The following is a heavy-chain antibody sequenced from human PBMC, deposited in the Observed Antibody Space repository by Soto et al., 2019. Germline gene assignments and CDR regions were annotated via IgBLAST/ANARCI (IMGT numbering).Heavy chain of an antibody. D-gene: IGHD3-3*01. CDR1: GFTFSSYA. V-gene: IGHV3-23*01. CDR2: ISGSGGST. Sequence: EVQLLESGGGLVQPGGSLRLSCAASGFTFSSYAMSWVRQAPGKGLEWVSAISGSGGSTYYADSVKGRFTISRDNSKNTLYLQMNSLRAEDTAVYYCAKGGGDFWSGYSYYFDYWGQGTLVTVSS. J-gene: IGHJ4*02. CDR3: AKGGGDFWSGYSYYFDY.